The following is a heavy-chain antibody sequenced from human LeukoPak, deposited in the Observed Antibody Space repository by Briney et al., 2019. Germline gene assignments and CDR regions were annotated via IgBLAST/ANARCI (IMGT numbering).Heavy chain of an antibody. J-gene: IGHJ5*02. V-gene: IGHV3-7*01. CDR3: AKEGRVAARIPTVNWFDP. CDR2: INQDGSEK. D-gene: IGHD6-13*01. Sequence: PGGSLRLSCAASGFTFSRHWMSWVRQAPEKGLEWVANINQDGSEKHYVDSVKGRFTISRDNSKNTLYLQMNSLRAEDTAVYYCAKEGRVAARIPTVNWFDPWGQGTLVTVSS. CDR1: GFTFSRHW.